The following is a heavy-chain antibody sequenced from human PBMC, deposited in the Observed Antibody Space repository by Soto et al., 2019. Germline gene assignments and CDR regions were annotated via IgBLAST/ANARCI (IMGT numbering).Heavy chain of an antibody. CDR3: ARGRYNWNYYWFDP. CDR2: ISYDGSNK. CDR1: GFTFSSYA. J-gene: IGHJ5*02. Sequence: PGGSLRLSCAASGFTFSSYAMHWVRQAPGKGLEWVAVISYDGSNKYYADSVKGRFTISRDNSKNTLYLQMNSLRAEDTAVYYCARGRYNWNYYWFDPWGQGTLVTVSS. D-gene: IGHD1-7*01. V-gene: IGHV3-30-3*01.